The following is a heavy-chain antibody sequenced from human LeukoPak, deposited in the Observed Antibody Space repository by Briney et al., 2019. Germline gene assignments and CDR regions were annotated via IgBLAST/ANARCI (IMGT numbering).Heavy chain of an antibody. J-gene: IGHJ5*02. CDR3: AKDSKDYYGHGFDP. D-gene: IGHD3-10*01. Sequence: AGGSLRLSCAASGFTFSSYAMSWVRQAPGKGLEWVSAISGSGGSTYYADSVKGRFTISRDNSKNTLYLQMNSLRAEDTAVYYCAKDSKDYYGHGFDPWGQGTLVTVSS. V-gene: IGHV3-23*01. CDR2: ISGSGGST. CDR1: GFTFSSYA.